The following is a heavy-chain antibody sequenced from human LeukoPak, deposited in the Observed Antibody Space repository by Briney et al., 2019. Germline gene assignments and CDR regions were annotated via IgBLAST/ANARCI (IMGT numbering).Heavy chain of an antibody. Sequence: AETLTLTCSVSGGSMNNYYGTWIRQPPGKGLEWIAYIHYTGITNYNLFLRRLVTIFLDASKSQFSLKLNSVTAADKAFYYYARILDGSGAAFDIWGQGTMVTVSS. D-gene: IGHD3-3*02. J-gene: IGHJ3*02. V-gene: IGHV4-59*01. CDR2: IHYTGIT. CDR3: ARILDGSGAAFDI. CDR1: GGSMNNYY.